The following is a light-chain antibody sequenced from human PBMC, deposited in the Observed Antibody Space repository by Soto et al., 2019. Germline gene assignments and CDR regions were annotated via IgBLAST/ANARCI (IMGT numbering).Light chain of an antibody. J-gene: IGKJ1*01. CDR3: QQYGSSRWT. CDR1: QSISTNY. V-gene: IGKV3-20*01. Sequence: EIVLTQSPGTLSLSPGESATLSCRVSQSISTNYLAWYQQKPGQAPRLLIYAASSRLTGIPDRFSGSGSGTDFTLTISRLEPEDFAVYYCQQYGSSRWTFGQGTKVDIK. CDR2: AAS.